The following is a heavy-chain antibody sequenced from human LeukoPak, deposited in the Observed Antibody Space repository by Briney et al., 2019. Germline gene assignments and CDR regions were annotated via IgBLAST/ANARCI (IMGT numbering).Heavy chain of an antibody. CDR3: ARSVAPTDFDS. D-gene: IGHD4-17*01. J-gene: IGHJ5*01. CDR1: GFTFDNFE. V-gene: IGHV3-48*03. CDR2: ISISGSSI. Sequence: VGSLRLSCAASGFTFDNFEMNSVRQAPGKGREWISYISISGSSIYYADSVKGRLTISRDNAKNSVYLQMNSLRPEDTAVYYCARSVAPTDFDSWGQGTLVTVSS.